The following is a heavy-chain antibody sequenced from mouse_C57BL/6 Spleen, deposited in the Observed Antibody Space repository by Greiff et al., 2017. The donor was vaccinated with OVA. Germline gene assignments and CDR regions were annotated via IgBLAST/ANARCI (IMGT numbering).Heavy chain of an antibody. Sequence: QVQLQQSGAELVRPGASVTLSCKASGYTFTDYEMHWVKQTPVHGLEWIGAIDPETGGTAYNQKFKGKAILTADKSSSTAYMELRSLTSEDSAVYYCTRISGSYAMDYWGQGTSVTVSS. D-gene: IGHD3-1*01. CDR2: IDPETGGT. V-gene: IGHV1-15*01. J-gene: IGHJ4*01. CDR1: GYTFTDYE. CDR3: TRISGSYAMDY.